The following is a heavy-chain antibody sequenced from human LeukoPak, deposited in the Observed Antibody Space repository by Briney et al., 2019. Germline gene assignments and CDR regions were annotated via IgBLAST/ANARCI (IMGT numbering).Heavy chain of an antibody. CDR1: GYSFTSCW. D-gene: IGHD4-17*01. Sequence: GESLKISCKGSGYSFTSCWIGWVRQMPGKGLEWMGIIYPGDSDTRYSPSFQGQVTISADKSISTAYLQWSSLKASDTAMYYCARASYGPRDAFDIWGQGTMVTVSS. CDR3: ARASYGPRDAFDI. V-gene: IGHV5-51*01. J-gene: IGHJ3*02. CDR2: IYPGDSDT.